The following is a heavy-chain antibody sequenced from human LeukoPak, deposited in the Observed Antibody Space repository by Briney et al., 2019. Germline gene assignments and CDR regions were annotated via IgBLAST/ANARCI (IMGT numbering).Heavy chain of an antibody. J-gene: IGHJ4*02. CDR3: AKDRRYSSSPSIPDY. Sequence: GASLRLSCAASGFTFSNYAMSWVRQAPGKGLEWVSAITGGGSGIYYADSMKSRFTISRDNSKNTLYLQMNSLRAEDTAVYYCAKDRRYSSSPSIPDYWGQGTLVTVSS. V-gene: IGHV3-23*01. CDR2: ITGGGSGI. D-gene: IGHD6-6*01. CDR1: GFTFSNYA.